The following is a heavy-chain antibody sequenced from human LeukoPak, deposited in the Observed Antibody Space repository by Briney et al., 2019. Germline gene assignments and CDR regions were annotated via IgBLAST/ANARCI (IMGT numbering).Heavy chain of an antibody. CDR1: GYAFTSYA. CDR3: ARGGVSTDFQH. D-gene: IGHD3-16*01. J-gene: IGHJ1*01. V-gene: IGHV7-4-1*02. Sequence: ASVKVSCKASGYAFTSYAMNWVRQAPGQGLEWMGWINTNTGNPTYAQGFTGRFVFSLDTSVSTAYLQISSLKAEDTAVYCCARGGVSTDFQHWGQGTLVTVSS. CDR2: INTNTGNP.